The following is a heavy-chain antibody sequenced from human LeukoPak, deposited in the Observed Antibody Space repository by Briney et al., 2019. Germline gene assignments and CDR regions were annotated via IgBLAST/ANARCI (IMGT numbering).Heavy chain of an antibody. J-gene: IGHJ4*02. V-gene: IGHV1-69*06. CDR3: AREGYCSGGSCYSGFDY. D-gene: IGHD2-15*01. Sequence: GASVKVSCKASGGTFSSYAISWVRQAPGQGLEWMGGIIPIFGAANYAQKFQGRVTITADKSTSTAYMEPSSLRSEDTAVYYCAREGYCSGGSCYSGFDYWGQGTLVTVSS. CDR2: IIPIFGAA. CDR1: GGTFSSYA.